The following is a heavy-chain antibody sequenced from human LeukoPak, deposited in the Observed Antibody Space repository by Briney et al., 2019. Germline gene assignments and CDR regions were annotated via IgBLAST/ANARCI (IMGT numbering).Heavy chain of an antibody. Sequence: DSVKVSCKASGYSFTSYGISWVRQAPGQGLEWMGWISAYNGNTRYSQEFQDRVIMTTDTYTSTAHMELRSLRFDDTAVYYCAGLEAWAATGNRDPHRYYFDYWGQGTLVTVSS. J-gene: IGHJ4*02. CDR3: AGLEAWAATGNRDPHRYYFDY. V-gene: IGHV1-18*01. CDR1: GYSFTSYG. CDR2: ISAYNGNT. D-gene: IGHD6-13*01.